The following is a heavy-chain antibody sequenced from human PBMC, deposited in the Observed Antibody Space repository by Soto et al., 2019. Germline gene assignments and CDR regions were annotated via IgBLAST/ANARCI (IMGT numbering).Heavy chain of an antibody. CDR1: GFTFSSYA. J-gene: IGHJ4*02. V-gene: IGHV3-30-3*01. D-gene: IGHD3-22*01. CDR2: ISYGGSNK. Sequence: GGSLRLSCAASGFTFSSYAMSWVRQAPGKGLDWVAVISYGGSNKYYADSVKGRFNISTDNSKNTLYLQMNSLRAEDTAVYYCARCYYDSGGYPPGEGVDYWGQGTLVTVSS. CDR3: ARCYYDSGGYPPGEGVDY.